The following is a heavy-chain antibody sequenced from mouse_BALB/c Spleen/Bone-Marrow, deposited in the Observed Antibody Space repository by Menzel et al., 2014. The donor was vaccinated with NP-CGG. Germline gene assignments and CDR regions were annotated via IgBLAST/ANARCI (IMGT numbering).Heavy chain of an antibody. D-gene: IGHD1-1*02. J-gene: IGHJ2*01. V-gene: IGHV14-3*02. Sequence: EVQLQQSGAELVKPGASVKLSCTASDFNFKDTYMHWVNQRPEQGLERIGRIDPANGNTKYDPKFQGKATITADTSSNTAYLQLSSLTSEDTAVYYCARVQLLWSRGLDYWGQGTTLTVSS. CDR2: IDPANGNT. CDR1: DFNFKDTY. CDR3: ARVQLLWSRGLDY.